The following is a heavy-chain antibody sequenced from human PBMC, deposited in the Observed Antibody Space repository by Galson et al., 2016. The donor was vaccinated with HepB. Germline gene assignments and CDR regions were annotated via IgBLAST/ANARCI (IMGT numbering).Heavy chain of an antibody. CDR1: GDSVSSISAG. D-gene: IGHD2-8*01. V-gene: IGHV6-1*01. CDR3: TREVLFSSSSVYNGVWRGGTLTL. Sequence: CAISGDSVSSISAGWNWIRQSPSRGLEWLGRTYYRSKWNNDFALSMKGRITINPDTSKNQFSLHLNSVTPEDTAVYYCTREVLFSSSSVYNGVWRGGTLTLWGQGTLVTVSS. J-gene: IGHJ4*02. CDR2: TYYRSKWNN.